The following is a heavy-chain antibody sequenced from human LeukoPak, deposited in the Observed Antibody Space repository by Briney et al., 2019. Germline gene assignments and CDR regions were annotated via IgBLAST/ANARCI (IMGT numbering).Heavy chain of an antibody. D-gene: IGHD4-11*01. V-gene: IGHV3-21*01. CDR2: ISSSSSYI. Sequence: PGGSLRLSCAASGFTFSSYTMNWVRQAPGKGLEWVSSISSSSSYIYYAYSVKGRFTISRDNAKNSLYLQMNSLRAEDTAVYYCASGGITTHSYYYYMDVWGKGTTVTVSS. J-gene: IGHJ6*03. CDR1: GFTFSSYT. CDR3: ASGGITTHSYYYYMDV.